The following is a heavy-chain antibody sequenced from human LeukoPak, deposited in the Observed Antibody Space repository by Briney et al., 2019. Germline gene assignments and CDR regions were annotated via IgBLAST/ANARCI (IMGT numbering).Heavy chain of an antibody. CDR3: AKDQYYYGSGSPTDDY. V-gene: IGHV3-23*01. D-gene: IGHD3-10*01. CDR1: GFTFSSYA. CDR2: VSGSGGST. J-gene: IGHJ4*02. Sequence: GGSLRLSCAASGFTFSSYAMSWVRQAPGKGLEWVSAVSGSGGSTYYADSVKGRFTISRDNSKNTLYLQMNSLRAEDTAVYYCAKDQYYYGSGSPTDDYWGQGTLVTVSS.